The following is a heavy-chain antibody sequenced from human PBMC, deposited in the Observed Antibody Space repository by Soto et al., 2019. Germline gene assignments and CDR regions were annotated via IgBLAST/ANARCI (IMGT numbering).Heavy chain of an antibody. CDR3: ARNRYQYRSSCFLFDY. V-gene: IGHV4-34*01. CDR2: INYSGST. J-gene: IGHJ4*02. D-gene: IGHD6-13*01. Sequence: PSETLSLTCAVYGGSFSGYYWSWIRQPPGKGLEWIGEINYSGSTNYSPSLRSRVTISVDTSKNQFSLKLSSVTAADTAVYYCARNRYQYRSSCFLFDYWGRGTLVTVSS. CDR1: GGSFSGYY.